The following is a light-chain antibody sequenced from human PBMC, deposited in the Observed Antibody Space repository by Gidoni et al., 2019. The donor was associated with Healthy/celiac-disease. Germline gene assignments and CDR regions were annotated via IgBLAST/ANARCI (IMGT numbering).Light chain of an antibody. Sequence: DIQMTQSPSTLSASVGDRVTITCRASQSISSWLAWYQQKPGKAPKLLIYKASSLESGVPSRFSGSGSGTEFTLTISSLQPDDFATYYCQQSRTFGQWTKVEIK. V-gene: IGKV1-5*03. J-gene: IGKJ1*01. CDR1: QSISSW. CDR2: KAS. CDR3: QQSRT.